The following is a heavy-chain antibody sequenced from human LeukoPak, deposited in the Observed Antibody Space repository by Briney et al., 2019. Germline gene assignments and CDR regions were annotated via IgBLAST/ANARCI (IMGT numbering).Heavy chain of an antibody. Sequence: GGSLRLSCAASGFTFSSYAMSWVRQAPGKGLEWVSAISGSGGSTYYADSVKGRFTISRDNSKNTLYLQMNSLRAEDTAVYYCARDFLYYYYYGMDVWCQGTTVTVSS. CDR2: ISGSGGST. CDR3: ARDFLYYYYYGMDV. V-gene: IGHV3-23*01. J-gene: IGHJ6*02. CDR1: GFTFSSYA.